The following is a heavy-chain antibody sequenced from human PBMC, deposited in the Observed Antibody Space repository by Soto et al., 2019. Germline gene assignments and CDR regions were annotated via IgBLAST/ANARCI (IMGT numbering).Heavy chain of an antibody. CDR1: GFTFSSYG. Sequence: GGSLRLSCAASGFTFSSYGMHWVRQAPGKGLEWVAVIWYDGSNKYYADSVKGRFTISRDNSKNTLYLQMNSLRAEDTAVYYCAKYGDYGKFDPWGQGTLVTVSS. J-gene: IGHJ5*02. CDR3: AKYGDYGKFDP. D-gene: IGHD4-17*01. CDR2: IWYDGSNK. V-gene: IGHV3-33*06.